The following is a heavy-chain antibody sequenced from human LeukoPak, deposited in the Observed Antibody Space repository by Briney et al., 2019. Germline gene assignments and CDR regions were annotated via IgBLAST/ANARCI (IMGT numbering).Heavy chain of an antibody. D-gene: IGHD1-1*01. Sequence: SQTVSLTCGLSGDIVSSDSAAWNWIRQSPSRGLEWLGRTYYRSKWYNNYAVSVKSRITINPDTSKNQFSLQLNSVTPEDTAVYYCAGGPGALHYWGQGTLVTVSS. CDR1: GDIVSSDSAA. V-gene: IGHV6-1*01. CDR3: AGGPGALHY. J-gene: IGHJ4*02. CDR2: TYYRSKWYN.